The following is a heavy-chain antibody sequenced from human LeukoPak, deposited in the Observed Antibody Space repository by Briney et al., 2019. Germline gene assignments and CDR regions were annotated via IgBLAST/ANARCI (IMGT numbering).Heavy chain of an antibody. CDR1: GYTFTSYD. V-gene: IGHV1-2*02. CDR2: IIPNSGGT. CDR3: ARDYERIIMVRGVPLSPQTVFDP. Sequence: ASVKVSCKASGYTFTSYDINWVRQAPGQGLEWMGWIIPNSGGTNYAQKFQGRVTMTRDTSISTAYMELSRLRSDDTAVYYCARDYERIIMVRGVPLSPQTVFDPWGQGTLVTVSS. D-gene: IGHD3-10*01. J-gene: IGHJ5*02.